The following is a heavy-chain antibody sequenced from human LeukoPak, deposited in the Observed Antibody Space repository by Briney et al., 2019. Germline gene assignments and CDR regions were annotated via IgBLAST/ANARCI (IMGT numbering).Heavy chain of an antibody. CDR1: GGSISTYY. J-gene: IGHJ3*02. Sequence: SETLSLTCTVSGGSISTYYRSWIRQPPGKGLEWIGYIHYSGSTNQTPSLKSRVTISVDTSKNQFSLKLSSVTAADTAVYYCARVGSYAFDIWGQGTMVTVSS. CDR2: IHYSGST. V-gene: IGHV4-59*01. CDR3: ARVGSYAFDI.